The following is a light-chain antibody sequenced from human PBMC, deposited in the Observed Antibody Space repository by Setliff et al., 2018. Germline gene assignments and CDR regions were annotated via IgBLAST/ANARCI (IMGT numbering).Light chain of an antibody. J-gene: IGLJ2*01. CDR3: CSYTGSYTVV. V-gene: IGLV1-40*01. CDR1: SSNIGAGYD. Sequence: QSALTQPPSVSGAPGQRVTISCTGSSSNIGAGYDVHWYQQLPGTAPKLLIYGNSNRPSGVPDRFSGSKSGTSASLAITGLQAEDEADYYCCSYTGSYTVVFGGGTKVTV. CDR2: GNS.